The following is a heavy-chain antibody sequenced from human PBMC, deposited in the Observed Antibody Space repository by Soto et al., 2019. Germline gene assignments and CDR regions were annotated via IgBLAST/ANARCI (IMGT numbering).Heavy chain of an antibody. CDR2: IYYSGST. D-gene: IGHD3-10*01. CDR3: ARRVVGTRSSGGYFDY. J-gene: IGHJ4*02. CDR1: GGSVSSGSYY. V-gene: IGHV4-61*01. Sequence: SETLSLTCTVSGGSVSSGSYYWSWIRQPPGKGLEWIGYIYYSGSTNYYPSLKSRGTISVDTAKTQFSLKLSSVTAADAAVYYCARRVVGTRSSGGYFDYWGQGTLVTVSS.